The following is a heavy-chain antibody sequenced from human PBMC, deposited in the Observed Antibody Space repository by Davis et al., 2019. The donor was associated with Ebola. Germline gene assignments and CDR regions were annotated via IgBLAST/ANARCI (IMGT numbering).Heavy chain of an antibody. Sequence: GESLKISCAASGFTVSSNYMSWVRQAPGKGLEWVSVIYSGGSTNYADSVKGRFTISRDNAKNSLYLQMNSMRAEDTAVYYCARPSGSYPNHLFDYWGQGTLVTVSS. J-gene: IGHJ4*02. D-gene: IGHD1-26*01. V-gene: IGHV3-53*01. CDR1: GFTVSSNY. CDR3: ARPSGSYPNHLFDY. CDR2: IYSGGST.